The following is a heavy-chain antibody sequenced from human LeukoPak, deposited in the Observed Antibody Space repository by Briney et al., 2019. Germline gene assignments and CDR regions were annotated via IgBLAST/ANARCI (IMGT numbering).Heavy chain of an antibody. J-gene: IGHJ4*02. CDR1: GGTFSSYA. D-gene: IGHD1-26*01. V-gene: IGHV1-69*05. CDR2: IIPIFGTA. CDR3: AREPGSVGATPYFDY. Sequence: SVKVSCKASGGTFSSYAISWVRQAAGQGLEWMGGIIPIFGTANYAQKFQGRVTISTDESTTTAYKELSSLRSEDTAVYYCAREPGSVGATPYFDYWGQGTLITVSS.